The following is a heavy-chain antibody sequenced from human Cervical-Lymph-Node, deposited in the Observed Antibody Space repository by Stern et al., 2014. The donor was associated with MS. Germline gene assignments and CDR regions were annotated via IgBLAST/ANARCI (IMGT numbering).Heavy chain of an antibody. J-gene: IGHJ4*02. CDR2: IVGICGST. Sequence: VQLVQSGGGLVQPGGSLRLSCEASGFTFSSYAMSWVRQAPGKGLEWVSGIVGICGSTSYSHAVMGRLTVSRDNSKNTVYLQLNSLRAEDTAGYYCAKDSSDWYPGNFDYWGQGTLVTVSS. D-gene: IGHD6-19*01. CDR1: GFTFSSYA. CDR3: AKDSSDWYPGNFDY. V-gene: IGHV3-23*04.